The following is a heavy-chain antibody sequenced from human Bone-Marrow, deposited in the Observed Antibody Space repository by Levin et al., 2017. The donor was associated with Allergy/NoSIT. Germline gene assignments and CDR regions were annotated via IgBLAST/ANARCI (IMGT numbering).Heavy chain of an antibody. V-gene: IGHV3-23*01. J-gene: IGHJ4*02. CDR3: AKQPAAAGTYEY. Sequence: GGSLRLSCAASGFTFSSYAMSWVRQAPGKGLEWVSGISSSGGGTYYADSVKGRFTISRDNSKNMLYLQMNSLRAEDTAVYYCAKQPAAAGTYEYWGQGTLVTVSS. CDR2: ISSSGGGT. CDR1: GFTFSSYA. D-gene: IGHD6-13*01.